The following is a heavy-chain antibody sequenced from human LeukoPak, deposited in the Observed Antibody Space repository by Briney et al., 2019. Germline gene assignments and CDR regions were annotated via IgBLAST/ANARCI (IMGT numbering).Heavy chain of an antibody. CDR3: AKDHCSSTSCYDDAFDI. V-gene: IGHV3-30*02. D-gene: IGHD2-2*01. Sequence: PGGSLRLSCAASGFIFSSYTMNWVRQAPGKGLEWVAFIRYDGSNKYYADSVKGRFTISRDNSKNTLYLQMNSLRAEDTAVYYCAKDHCSSTSCYDDAFDIWGQGTMVTVSS. J-gene: IGHJ3*02. CDR2: IRYDGSNK. CDR1: GFIFSSYT.